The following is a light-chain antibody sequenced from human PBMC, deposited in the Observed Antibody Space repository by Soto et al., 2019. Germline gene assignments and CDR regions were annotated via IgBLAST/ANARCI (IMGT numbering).Light chain of an antibody. CDR2: GAS. CDR3: RQYYSSPWT. Sequence: EIVLTQSPGTLSLSPGERATLSCRASQSVSSSFLAWYQQKPGQAPRLLIYGASTRATGIPDRFSGSGSGTYFTLTISRWEHQEFAVYYWRQYYSSPWTFSRLAKVEMK. J-gene: IGKJ1*01. CDR1: QSVSSSF. V-gene: IGKV3-20*01.